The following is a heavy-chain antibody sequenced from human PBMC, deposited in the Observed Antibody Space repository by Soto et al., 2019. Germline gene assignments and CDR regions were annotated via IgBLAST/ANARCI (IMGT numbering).Heavy chain of an antibody. CDR3: ARTNWKDAFDI. D-gene: IGHD1-1*01. V-gene: IGHV3-7*03. Sequence: GESLKISCAASGFTFSSYWMSWVRQAPGKGLEWVANIKQDGSEKYYVDSVKGRFTISRDNAKNSLYLQMNSLRAEDTAVYYCARTNWKDAFDIWGQGTMVTVSS. J-gene: IGHJ3*02. CDR1: GFTFSSYW. CDR2: IKQDGSEK.